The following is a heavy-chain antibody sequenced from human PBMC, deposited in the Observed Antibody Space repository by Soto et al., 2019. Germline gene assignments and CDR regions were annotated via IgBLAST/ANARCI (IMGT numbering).Heavy chain of an antibody. Sequence: QVQLVESGGGVVQPGRSLRLSCAASGFTFSSYGMHWVRQAPGKGLEWVAVIWYDGSNKYYADSVKGRFTISRDNSKNTLYLQMNSLRAEDTAVYYCARQDIVVVPAAMGAFDIWGQGTMVTVSS. D-gene: IGHD2-2*01. CDR3: ARQDIVVVPAAMGAFDI. CDR1: GFTFSSYG. J-gene: IGHJ3*02. V-gene: IGHV3-33*01. CDR2: IWYDGSNK.